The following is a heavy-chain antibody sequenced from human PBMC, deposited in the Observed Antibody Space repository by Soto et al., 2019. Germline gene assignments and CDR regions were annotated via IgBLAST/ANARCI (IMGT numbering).Heavy chain of an antibody. CDR1: GYTFTSYD. J-gene: IGHJ4*02. D-gene: IGHD6-13*01. V-gene: IGHV1-8*01. Sequence: ASVKVSCKASGYTFTSYDINWVRQATGQGLEWMGWMNPNSGNTGYAQKFQGRVTMTRNTSISTAYMELSSLRSEDTAVYYCARVPRGYSSSWYVIDYWGQGTLVTVSS. CDR2: MNPNSGNT. CDR3: ARVPRGYSSSWYVIDY.